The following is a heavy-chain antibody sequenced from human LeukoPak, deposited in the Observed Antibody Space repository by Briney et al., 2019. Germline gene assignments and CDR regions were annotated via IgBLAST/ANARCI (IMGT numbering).Heavy chain of an antibody. Sequence: PSETLSLTRTVSGGSISSYYWSWIRQPPGKGLEWIGYIYYSGSTNYNPSLKSRVTISVDTSKNQFSLKLSSVTAADTAVYYCARAVYYMDVWGKGTTVTVPS. CDR3: ARAVYYMDV. CDR2: IYYSGST. V-gene: IGHV4-59*01. CDR1: GGSISSYY. J-gene: IGHJ6*03.